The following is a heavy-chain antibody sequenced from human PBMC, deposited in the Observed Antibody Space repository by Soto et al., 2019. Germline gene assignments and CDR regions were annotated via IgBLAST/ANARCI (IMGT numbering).Heavy chain of an antibody. D-gene: IGHD3-10*01. Sequence: VKGSCKASGYTFTGYYMHWVRQAPGKGLEWMGWINPNSGGTNYAQKFQGWVTMTRDTSISTAYMELSRLRSDDTAVYYCASTGEDYYGSGSYYNPYGMEVWGQGTTVTVSS. CDR3: ASTGEDYYGSGSYYNPYGMEV. CDR1: GYTFTGYY. V-gene: IGHV1-2*04. J-gene: IGHJ6*02. CDR2: INPNSGGT.